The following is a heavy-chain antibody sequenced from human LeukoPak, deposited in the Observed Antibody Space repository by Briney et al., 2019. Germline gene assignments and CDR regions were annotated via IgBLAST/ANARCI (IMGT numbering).Heavy chain of an antibody. CDR1: DGSISSGDYY. Sequence: PSQTLSLTCTVSDGSISSGDYYWSWIRQPPGKGLEWIGYIYYSGSTYYNPSLKSRVTISVDTSKNQFSLKLSSVTAADTAVYYCARTYGSGSYAFDIWGQGTMVTVSS. V-gene: IGHV4-30-4*01. CDR3: ARTYGSGSYAFDI. J-gene: IGHJ3*02. CDR2: IYYSGST. D-gene: IGHD3-10*01.